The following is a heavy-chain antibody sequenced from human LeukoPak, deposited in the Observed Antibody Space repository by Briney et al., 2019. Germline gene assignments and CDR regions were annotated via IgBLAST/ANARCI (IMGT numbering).Heavy chain of an antibody. CDR2: IIPILGIA. CDR3: ATAYCGGDCSLYFDY. Sequence: ASVKVSCKASGGTFSSYAISWVRQAPGQGLEWMGRIIPILGIANYAQKFQSRVTITADKSTSTAYMELSSLRSEDTAVYYCATAYCGGDCSLYFDYWGQGTLVTVSS. V-gene: IGHV1-69*04. J-gene: IGHJ4*02. D-gene: IGHD2-21*02. CDR1: GGTFSSYA.